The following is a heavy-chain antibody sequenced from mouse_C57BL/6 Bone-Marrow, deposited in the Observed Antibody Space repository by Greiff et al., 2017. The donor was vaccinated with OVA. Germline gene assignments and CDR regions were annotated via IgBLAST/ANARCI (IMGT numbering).Heavy chain of an antibody. CDR3: ARSGYYGSSYDAMDY. V-gene: IGHV1-54*01. CDR1: GYAFTNYL. CDR2: INPGSGGT. D-gene: IGHD1-1*01. J-gene: IGHJ4*01. Sequence: VQLQQSGAELVRPGTSVKVSCKASGYAFTNYLIEWVKQRPGQGLEWIGVINPGSGGTNYNEKFKGKATLTADKSSSTAYMQLSSLTSEDSAVYFCARSGYYGSSYDAMDYWGQGTSVTVSS.